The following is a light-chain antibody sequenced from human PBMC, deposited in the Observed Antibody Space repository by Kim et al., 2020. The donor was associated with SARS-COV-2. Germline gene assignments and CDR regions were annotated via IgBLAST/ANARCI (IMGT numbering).Light chain of an antibody. CDR1: SSDIGTYNY. CDR3: SSYTTSGTLV. J-gene: IGLJ3*02. CDR2: DVS. V-gene: IGLV2-14*03. Sequence: QSALTQPASVSGSPGQSITIPCTGTSSDIGTYNYVSWYQQPPGKAPKLMIYDVSNRHSGVSNRFSGSTSGNTASLTISWLQAEDEADYYCSSYTTSGTLVFGGGTQLTAL.